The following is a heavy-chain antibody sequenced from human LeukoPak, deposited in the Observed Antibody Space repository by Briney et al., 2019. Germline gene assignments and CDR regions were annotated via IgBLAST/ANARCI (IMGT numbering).Heavy chain of an antibody. CDR3: ARVLAVAGTVNYYYGMDV. V-gene: IGHV1-2*02. J-gene: IGHJ6*02. Sequence: ASVKVSCKASGYTFTGYYMHWVRQAPGQGLEWMGWINPNSGGTNYAQKFQGRVTMTRDTSISTAYMELSRLRSDDTAVYYCARVLAVAGTVNYYYGMDVWGQGTTVTVSS. D-gene: IGHD6-19*01. CDR1: GYTFTGYY. CDR2: INPNSGGT.